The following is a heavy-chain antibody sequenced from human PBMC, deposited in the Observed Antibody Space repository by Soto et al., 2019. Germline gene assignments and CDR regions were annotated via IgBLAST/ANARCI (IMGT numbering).Heavy chain of an antibody. V-gene: IGHV1-69*01. Sequence: QVQLVQSGAEVKKPGSSVKVSCKASRDTFSKYAFNWVRQAPGQGLEWMGWIIPIFDSRNYAEKFQGRVTITADESTSTAYMELRSLTFEDTAVYYCARGETYLGVWGQGTTVTVSS. CDR1: RDTFSKYA. CDR3: ARGETYLGV. D-gene: IGHD3-16*01. CDR2: IIPIFDSR. J-gene: IGHJ6*02.